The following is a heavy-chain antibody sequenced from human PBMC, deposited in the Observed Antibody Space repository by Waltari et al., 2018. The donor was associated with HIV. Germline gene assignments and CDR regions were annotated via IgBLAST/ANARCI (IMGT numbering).Heavy chain of an antibody. Sequence: VESGGGLVQPGESLRLSCAASGFTFSSHWMSWVRQAPGKGLEWVANIKPDGSETYYVDSVKGRFTISRDNAKTSLYLQMNSLRAEDTAVYFCAREYFYESSGYYYRSTFDYWGQGTLVTVSS. V-gene: IGHV3-7*01. CDR1: GFTFSSHW. CDR3: AREYFYESSGYYYRSTFDY. J-gene: IGHJ4*02. CDR2: IKPDGSET. D-gene: IGHD3-22*01.